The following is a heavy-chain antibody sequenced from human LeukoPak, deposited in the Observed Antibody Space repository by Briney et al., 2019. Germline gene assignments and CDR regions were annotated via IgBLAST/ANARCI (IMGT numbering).Heavy chain of an antibody. V-gene: IGHV3-30*19. D-gene: IGHD3-9*01. CDR1: GFTFSSYG. J-gene: IGHJ3*02. Sequence: PGGSLRLSCAASGFTFSSYGMHWVRQAPGKGLEWVAVISYDGSNKYYADSVKGRFTISRDNSKNTLYLQMNSLRAEDTAVYYCARDRLRYFDWLFARAPPFAFDIWGQGTMVTVSS. CDR2: ISYDGSNK. CDR3: ARDRLRYFDWLFARAPPFAFDI.